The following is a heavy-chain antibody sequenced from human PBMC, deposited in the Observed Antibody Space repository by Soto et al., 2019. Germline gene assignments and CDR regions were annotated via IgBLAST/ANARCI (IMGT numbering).Heavy chain of an antibody. CDR3: TRDLSGTGLDV. CDR1: GASVGSFY. Sequence: QVQLHESGPGLVKPSETLSLICNVSGASVGSFYWSWIRQSAGKGLEWIGRVYSTGGVVYNPALEGRVTISLDRSNSHFSLEITSVTAADTAVYFCTRDLSGTGLDVWGRGTTVSVSS. V-gene: IGHV4-4*07. J-gene: IGHJ6*02. D-gene: IGHD1-26*01. CDR2: VYSTGGV.